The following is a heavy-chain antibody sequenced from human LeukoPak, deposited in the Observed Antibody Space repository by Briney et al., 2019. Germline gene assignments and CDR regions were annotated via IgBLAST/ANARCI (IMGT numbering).Heavy chain of an antibody. V-gene: IGHV4-34*01. CDR2: INHSGST. CDR3: ASLGYSYGFCY. Sequence: KPSETLSLTCAVYGGSFSGYYWSWIRQPPGKGLEWIGEINHSGSTNYNPSLESRVTISVDTSKNQFSLKLSSVTAADTAVYYCASLGYSYGFCYWGQGTLVTVSS. D-gene: IGHD5-18*01. CDR1: GGSFSGYY. J-gene: IGHJ4*02.